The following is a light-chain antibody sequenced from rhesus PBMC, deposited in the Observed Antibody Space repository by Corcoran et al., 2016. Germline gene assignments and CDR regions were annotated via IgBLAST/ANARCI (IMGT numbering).Light chain of an antibody. Sequence: DIQMTQSPSSLSASVGDTVTITCQASQGISTYLAWYQQKPGKAPKFLTYDASTLQSGVPSRVSGSGAGTEFTLTLSSLQPEDFATYCCQQHISYPLTFGGGTKVELK. CDR2: DAS. V-gene: IGKV1-25*01. J-gene: IGKJ4*01. CDR3: QQHISYPLT. CDR1: QGISTY.